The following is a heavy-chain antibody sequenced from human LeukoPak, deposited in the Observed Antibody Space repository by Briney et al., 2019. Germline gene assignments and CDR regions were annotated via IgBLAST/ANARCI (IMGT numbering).Heavy chain of an antibody. CDR1: GYTFTNYA. CDR3: ARDLAYGDAFDI. V-gene: IGHV1-18*01. J-gene: IGHJ3*02. CDR2: ISAYNGNT. Sequence: ASVKVSCTASGYTFTNYAMNWVRQAPGQGLEWMGWISAYNGNTNYAQKLQGRVTMTTDTSTSTAYMELRSLRSDDTAVYYCARDLAYGDAFDIWGQGTMVTVSS. D-gene: IGHD4-17*01.